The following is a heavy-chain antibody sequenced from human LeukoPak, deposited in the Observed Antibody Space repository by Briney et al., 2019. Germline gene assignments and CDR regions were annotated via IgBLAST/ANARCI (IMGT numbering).Heavy chain of an antibody. CDR2: IIPILGIA. D-gene: IGHD6-13*01. J-gene: IGHJ4*02. CDR3: ARDLLSRVAAAGY. CDR1: GGTFSSYA. V-gene: IGHV1-69*04. Sequence: GSSVKVSCKASGGTFSSYAISWVRQAPGQGLEWMGRIIPILGIANYAQKFQGRVTITADKSTSTAYMELSSLRSDDTAVYYCARDLLSRVAAAGYWGQGTLVTVSS.